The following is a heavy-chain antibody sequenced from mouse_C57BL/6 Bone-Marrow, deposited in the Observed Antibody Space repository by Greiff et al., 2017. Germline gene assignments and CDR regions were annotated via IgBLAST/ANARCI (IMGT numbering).Heavy chain of an antibody. J-gene: IGHJ3*01. D-gene: IGHD4-1*01. CDR3: ARGELGFAY. V-gene: IGHV1-61*01. Sequence: QVQLQQPGAELVRPGSSVKLSGKASGYTFTSYWMDWVKQRPGQGLEWIGNINPSDRETHYNQKFKDKATLTVEKSSSTAYMQLSSLTSEDSAVYYCARGELGFAYWGQGTLVTVSA. CDR1: GYTFTSYW. CDR2: INPSDRET.